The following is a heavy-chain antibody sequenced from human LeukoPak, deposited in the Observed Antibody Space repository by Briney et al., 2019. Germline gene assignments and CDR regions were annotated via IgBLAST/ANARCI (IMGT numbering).Heavy chain of an antibody. D-gene: IGHD1-7*01. CDR2: MYYRGTT. V-gene: IGHV4-39*07. J-gene: IGHJ4*02. Sequence: SETLSLTCTVSGGSMSSSSYYWGWIRQPPGKGLEWIGSMYYRGTTYYNPSLNSRVTISADTSKNQFSLMLNSVTAADTAAYYCTRLGTRNYYFDYWGQGTLVTVSS. CDR3: TRLGTRNYYFDY. CDR1: GGSMSSSSYY.